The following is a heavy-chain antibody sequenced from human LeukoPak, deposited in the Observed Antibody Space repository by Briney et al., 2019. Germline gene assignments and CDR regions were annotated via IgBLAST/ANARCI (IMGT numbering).Heavy chain of an antibody. D-gene: IGHD5-12*01. CDR3: ARSRVTTIPNLDY. CDR1: GYTFTGYY. Sequence: ASVKVSCKASGYTFTGYYIHWVRQAPGQGLEWMGWINPNSGATNYPQKFQGRVAMTRDTPVTTAYMELSRLTFDDTAVYFCARSRVTTIPNLDYWGQGILVTVSS. J-gene: IGHJ4*02. V-gene: IGHV1-2*02. CDR2: INPNSGAT.